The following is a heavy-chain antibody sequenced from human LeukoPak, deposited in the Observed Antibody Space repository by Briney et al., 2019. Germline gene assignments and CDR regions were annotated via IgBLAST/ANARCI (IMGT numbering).Heavy chain of an antibody. V-gene: IGHV1-3*01. CDR3: ARDRWLLADSSGYGMDV. CDR2: INAGNGNT. Sequence: ASVKVSCNASGYTFTSYAMHWVRQAPGQRLEWMGWINAGNGNTKYSQKFQGRVTITRDTSASTAYMELSSLRSEDTAVYYCARDRWLLADSSGYGMDVWGQGTTVTVSS. J-gene: IGHJ6*02. D-gene: IGHD3-22*01. CDR1: GYTFTSYA.